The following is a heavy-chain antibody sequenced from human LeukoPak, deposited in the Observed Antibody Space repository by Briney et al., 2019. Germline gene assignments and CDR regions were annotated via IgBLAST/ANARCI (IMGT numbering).Heavy chain of an antibody. CDR2: IYYSGST. Sequence: TSETLSLTCTVSGGSISSSSYYWGWIRQPPGKGLEWIGSIYYSGSTYYNPSLKSRVTISVDTSKNQFSLKLSSVTAADTAVYYCAREGYCTGGSCPDSFDYWGQGTLVTVSS. CDR1: GGSISSSSYY. V-gene: IGHV4-39*02. J-gene: IGHJ4*02. CDR3: AREGYCTGGSCPDSFDY. D-gene: IGHD2-15*01.